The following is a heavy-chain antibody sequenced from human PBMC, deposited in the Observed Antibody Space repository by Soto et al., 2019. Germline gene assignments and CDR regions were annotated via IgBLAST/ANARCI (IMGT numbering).Heavy chain of an antibody. D-gene: IGHD2-15*01. CDR1: GFTFSSYW. J-gene: IGHJ6*03. Sequence: EVQLVESGGGLVQPGGSLRLSCAASGFTFSSYWMSWVRQAPGKGLEWVANIKQDGSEKYYVDPVKGRFTISRDNAKNSLYLQMNSLRAEDTAVYYCARDRTVGYCSGGSCYGYYYYMDVWGKGTTVTVSS. CDR3: ARDRTVGYCSGGSCYGYYYYMDV. V-gene: IGHV3-7*01. CDR2: IKQDGSEK.